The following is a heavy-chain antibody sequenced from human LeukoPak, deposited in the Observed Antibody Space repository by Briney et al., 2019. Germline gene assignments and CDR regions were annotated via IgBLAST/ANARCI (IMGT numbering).Heavy chain of an antibody. CDR3: ARWERGGLSGSWGGLFASYYTYYYMDV. J-gene: IGHJ6*03. D-gene: IGHD3-10*01. CDR2: INPSDGAT. Sequence: ASVKVSCKASGYTFTMYYIHWVRQAPGQGLEWMGMINPSDGATTYAQRFQGRVTMTRDMSTTTVYMDLRSLRSEDTAVYFCARWERGGLSGSWGGLFASYYTYYYMDVWGRGTTVTVSS. CDR1: GYTFTMYY. V-gene: IGHV1-46*01.